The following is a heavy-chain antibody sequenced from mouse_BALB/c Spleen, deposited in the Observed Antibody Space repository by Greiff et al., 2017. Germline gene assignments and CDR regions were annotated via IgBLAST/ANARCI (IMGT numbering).Heavy chain of an antibody. CDR2: IRSKSNNYAT. CDR1: GFTFNTYA. Sequence: EVKLVESGGGLVQPKGSLKLSCAASGFTFNTYAMNWVRQAPGKGLEWVARIRSKSNNYATYYADSVKDRFTISRDDSQSMLYLQMNNLKTEDTAMYYCVRLHLGGAMDYWGQGTSVTVSS. V-gene: IGHV10-1*02. D-gene: IGHD4-1*01. CDR3: VRLHLGGAMDY. J-gene: IGHJ4*01.